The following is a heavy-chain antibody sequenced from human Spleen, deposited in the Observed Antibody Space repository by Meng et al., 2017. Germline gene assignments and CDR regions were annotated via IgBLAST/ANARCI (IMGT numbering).Heavy chain of an antibody. CDR2: LNPSVGST. CDR3: VRELRDTLYFDY. Sequence: QVQLVQSGAEVKKPGASVKVSCKASGYTFTSYYMHWVRQAPGQGLEWMGILNPSVGSTTYAQKFEGRVTMTRDTSTSTAYLEVSSLTSEDTAVYYCVRELRDTLYFDYWGQGTLVTVSS. V-gene: IGHV1-46*03. D-gene: IGHD5-24*01. J-gene: IGHJ4*02. CDR1: GYTFTSYY.